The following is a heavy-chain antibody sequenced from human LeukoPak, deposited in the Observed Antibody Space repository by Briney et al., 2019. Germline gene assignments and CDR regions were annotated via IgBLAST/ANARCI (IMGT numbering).Heavy chain of an antibody. Sequence: GGSLRLSRVVSGFTSSFSSYEMNWIRQAPGKGLEWVSYISSSGNTIYYADSVKGRFTISRDNAKNSLYLQMNSLRAEDTAVYYCARSDSSGWYEPYYFDYWGQGTLVTVSS. CDR2: ISSSGNTI. CDR3: ARSDSSGWYEPYYFDY. J-gene: IGHJ4*02. CDR1: GFTSSFSSYE. V-gene: IGHV3-48*03. D-gene: IGHD6-19*01.